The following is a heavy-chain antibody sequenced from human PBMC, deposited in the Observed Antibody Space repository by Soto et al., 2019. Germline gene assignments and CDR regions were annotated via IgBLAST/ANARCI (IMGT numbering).Heavy chain of an antibody. CDR2: ISNDGNYE. CDR1: GFSFSSYS. V-gene: IGHV3-30*18. Sequence: QVQLVESGGGVVQPGRSLRLCCVASGFSFSSYSMHWVRQAPGKGLEWVAVISNDGNYEYYADSVKGRFTISRDNSKNTLFLQLNSLRAEDTAIYYCANVGGLLASGSFCKHPIDFWGQGTLVTVSS. D-gene: IGHD3-10*01. CDR3: ANVGGLLASGSFCKHPIDF. J-gene: IGHJ4*02.